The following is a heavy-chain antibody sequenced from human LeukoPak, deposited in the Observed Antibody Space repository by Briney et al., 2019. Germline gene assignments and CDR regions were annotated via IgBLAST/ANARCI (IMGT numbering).Heavy chain of an antibody. CDR2: ISAYNGNT. D-gene: IGHD6-13*01. J-gene: IGHJ3*02. CDR1: GYTFTSHG. Sequence: ASVKVSCKASGYTFTSHGISWVRQAPGQGLEWMGWISAYNGNTNYAQKLQGRVTMTTDTSTRTSYMELRSLRLDATAVYYCAGGFRGSSWREIDAFDIWGQGTMVTVSS. V-gene: IGHV1-18*01. CDR3: AGGFRGSSWREIDAFDI.